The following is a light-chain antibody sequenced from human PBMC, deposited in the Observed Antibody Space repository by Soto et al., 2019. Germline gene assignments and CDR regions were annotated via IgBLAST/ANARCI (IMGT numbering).Light chain of an antibody. CDR1: QSVNTN. Sequence: EIVMTQSPATLSVSPGERATFSCRASQSVNTNLACYQLKPGQAPRLLVYGASIRATGIPARFSGSGSGTEYSLAISSLQPDDSATYYCQQYNSYSRTFGQGTKV. V-gene: IGKV3-15*01. CDR3: QQYNSYSRT. CDR2: GAS. J-gene: IGKJ1*01.